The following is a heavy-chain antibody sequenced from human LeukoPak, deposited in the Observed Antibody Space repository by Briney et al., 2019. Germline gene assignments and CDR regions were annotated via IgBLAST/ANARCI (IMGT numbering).Heavy chain of an antibody. D-gene: IGHD2-2*02. CDR3: ARVVGGGCNSTSCYKYFDY. J-gene: IGHJ4*02. Sequence: GGSLRLSCAASGFTFSSYSMNWVRQAPGKGLEWVSSISSSSSYIYYADSVKGRFTISRDNAKNSLYLQMNSLRAEDTAVYYCARVVGGGCNSTSCYKYFDYWGQGTLVTVSS. CDR2: ISSSSSYI. V-gene: IGHV3-21*01. CDR1: GFTFSSYS.